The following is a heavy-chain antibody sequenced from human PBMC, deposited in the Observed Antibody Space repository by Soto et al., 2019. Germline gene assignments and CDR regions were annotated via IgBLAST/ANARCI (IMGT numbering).Heavy chain of an antibody. D-gene: IGHD5-18*01. Sequence: ASVKVSCKASGYTFTSYYMHWVRQAPGQGLEWMGIINPSGGSTSYAQKFQGRVTMTRDTSTSTVYMELSSLRSEDTAVYYCARTSGYSYGPSDAFDIWGQGTMVTVSS. J-gene: IGHJ3*02. CDR1: GYTFTSYY. V-gene: IGHV1-46*01. CDR2: INPSGGST. CDR3: ARTSGYSYGPSDAFDI.